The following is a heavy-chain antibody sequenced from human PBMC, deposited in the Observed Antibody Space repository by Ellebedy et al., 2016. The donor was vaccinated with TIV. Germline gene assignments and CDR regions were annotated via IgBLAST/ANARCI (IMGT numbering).Heavy chain of an antibody. D-gene: IGHD5-18*01. J-gene: IGHJ6*02. CDR1: GFTFSSYS. Sequence: GESLKISXAASGFTFSSYSMNWVRQAPGKGLEWVSYISSSSSTIYYADSVKGRFTISRDNAKNSLYLQMNSLRAEDTAVYYCARDLGYSYGFYYYGMDVWGQGTTVTVSS. CDR2: ISSSSSTI. V-gene: IGHV3-48*04. CDR3: ARDLGYSYGFYYYGMDV.